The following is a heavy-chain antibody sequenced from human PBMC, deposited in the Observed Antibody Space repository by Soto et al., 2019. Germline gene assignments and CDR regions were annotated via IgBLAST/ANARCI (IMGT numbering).Heavy chain of an antibody. V-gene: IGHV5-51*01. Sequence: LGESLKISCKGSGYTFTNYWIGWVRQMPGKGLEWMGIIYPGDSDTKYNPSFQGQVTISADKSITTTYLRWTSLKASDTAIYYCAASIFYYGMDVWGQGTTVNVSS. J-gene: IGHJ6*02. CDR2: IYPGDSDT. CDR3: AASIFYYGMDV. CDR1: GYTFTNYW.